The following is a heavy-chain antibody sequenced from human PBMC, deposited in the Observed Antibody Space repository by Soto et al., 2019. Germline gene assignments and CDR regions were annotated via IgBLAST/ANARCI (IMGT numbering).Heavy chain of an antibody. D-gene: IGHD5-12*01. J-gene: IGHJ5*02. CDR3: ARHHGPTTSENGFDP. CDR1: GYTFFTYD. V-gene: IGHV1-18*01. CDR2: ISTYSGDT. Sequence: QVHLVQSGVEVKTPGASVKVYCQASGYTFFTYDISWVRPAPGQWLEWMGWISTYSGDTKYAQKFQGRVTMTTDTSTTTAYLELRILISDDTAVYYCARHHGPTTSENGFDPWGQGTLVTVSS.